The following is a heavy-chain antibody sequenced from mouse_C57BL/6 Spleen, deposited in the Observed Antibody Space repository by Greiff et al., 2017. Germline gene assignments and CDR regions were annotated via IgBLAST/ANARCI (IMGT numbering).Heavy chain of an antibody. CDR2: ISSGSSTI. CDR1: GFTFSDYG. V-gene: IGHV5-17*01. D-gene: IGHD2-2*01. CDR3: ARTPYGSPWVAY. J-gene: IGHJ3*01. Sequence: EVHLVESGGGLVKPGGSLKLSCAASGFTFSDYGMHWVRQAPEKGLEWVAYISSGSSTIYYADTVKGRFTISRDNAKNTLFLQMTSLRSEDTAMYYCARTPYGSPWVAYWGQGTLVTVSA.